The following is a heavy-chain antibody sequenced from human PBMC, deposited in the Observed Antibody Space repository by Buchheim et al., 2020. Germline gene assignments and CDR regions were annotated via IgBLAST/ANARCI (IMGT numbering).Heavy chain of an antibody. V-gene: IGHV3-30*18. Sequence: QVQLVESGGGVVQPGRSLRLSCAASGFTFSTYDMPWVRQAPGKGLEWVALISYDGSDKYYADSVKGRFTISRDNSKKTLYLQMNSLRAEDTAVYYCAKMYGNNYADDGMDVWGQGT. J-gene: IGHJ6*02. CDR3: AKMYGNNYADDGMDV. D-gene: IGHD4-11*01. CDR1: GFTFSTYD. CDR2: ISYDGSDK.